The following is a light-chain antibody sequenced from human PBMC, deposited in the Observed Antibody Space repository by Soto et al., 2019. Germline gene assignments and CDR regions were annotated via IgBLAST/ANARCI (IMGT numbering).Light chain of an antibody. CDR1: QTVSSN. CDR2: GAS. V-gene: IGKV3-15*01. J-gene: IGKJ1*01. CDR3: QQYNNWPRT. Sequence: EIVMTQSPATLSVSPGEGATLSCRASQTVSSNLAWYQQVPGQAPRLLIYGASTRATGVPARFSGSGSGTEVTLTISRLQSEDFAVYYCQQYNNWPRTFGQGTKVEVK.